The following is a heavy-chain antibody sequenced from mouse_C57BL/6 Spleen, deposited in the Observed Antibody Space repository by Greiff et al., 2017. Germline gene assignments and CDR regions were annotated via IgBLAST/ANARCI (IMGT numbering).Heavy chain of an antibody. CDR3: ARRSYSNDGGAMDY. D-gene: IGHD2-12*01. V-gene: IGHV1-59*01. CDR2: IDPSDSYT. Sequence: VQLQQPGAELVRPGTSVKFSCKASGYTFTSYWMHWVKQRPGQGLEWIGVIDPSDSYTNYNQKFKGKATLTVDTSASTAYMQLSSLTSEDSAVYYCARRSYSNDGGAMDYWGQGTSVTVSS. J-gene: IGHJ4*01. CDR1: GYTFTSYW.